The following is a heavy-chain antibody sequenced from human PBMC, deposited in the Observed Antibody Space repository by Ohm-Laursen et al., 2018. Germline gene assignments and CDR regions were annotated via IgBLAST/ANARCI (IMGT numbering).Heavy chain of an antibody. CDR2: ITRSGTI. Sequence: SLSLSCSAFGFMLSSYDITCVRRAPGKGLECISFITRSGTIYHADSVKVRFTISRDNAKNSLYLQMNSLRVEDTAVYYCARAIYGAANDYWGQGTLVTVSS. CDR1: GFMLSSYD. CDR3: ARAIYGAANDY. J-gene: IGHJ4*02. V-gene: IGHV3-69-1*01. D-gene: IGHD2-15*01.